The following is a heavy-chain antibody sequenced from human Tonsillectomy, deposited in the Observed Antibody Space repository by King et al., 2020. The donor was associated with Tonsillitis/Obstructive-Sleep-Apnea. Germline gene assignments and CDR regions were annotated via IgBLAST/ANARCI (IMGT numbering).Heavy chain of an antibody. CDR2: IKSKTDGGTT. D-gene: IGHD6-13*01. Sequence: DVQLVESGGGLVKPGGSLRLSCAVSGFTFSNVWMNWVRQAPGKGLEWVGHIKSKTDGGTTDYAAPVKGRFTISRDDSKNTLYMEMNSLKTEDTAVYYCLPAPGIWGQGTLVTVSP. CDR3: LPAPGI. V-gene: IGHV3-15*01. J-gene: IGHJ4*02. CDR1: GFTFSNVW.